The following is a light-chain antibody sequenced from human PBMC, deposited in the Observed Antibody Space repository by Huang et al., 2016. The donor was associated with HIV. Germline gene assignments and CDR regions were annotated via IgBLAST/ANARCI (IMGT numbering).Light chain of an antibody. Sequence: DIVMTQSPATLSVSPGERATLSCRASQSVSSNLAGYQQKPGRGPRLLLFGASTRATGIPARFSGSGSGTEFTLTISSLQSEDFAVYYCQQYNNWPRGFTFGPGTKVDIK. CDR1: QSVSSN. V-gene: IGKV3-15*01. CDR2: GAS. CDR3: QQYNNWPRGFT. J-gene: IGKJ3*01.